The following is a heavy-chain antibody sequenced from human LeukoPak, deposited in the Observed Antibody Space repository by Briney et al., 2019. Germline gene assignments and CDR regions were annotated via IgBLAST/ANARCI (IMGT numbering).Heavy chain of an antibody. D-gene: IGHD5-18*01. CDR2: ISSSGRNT. Sequence: GGSLRLSCTASGFTFNAYAMGWVRQAPGKGLEWVSGISSSGRNTYYADSVKGRFTISRDNSKNTLYLQMNSLRAEDTAVYYCAKPYDGYTSFDYWGHGALLTVSS. CDR3: AKPYDGYTSFDY. J-gene: IGHJ4*01. CDR1: GFTFNAYA. V-gene: IGHV3-23*01.